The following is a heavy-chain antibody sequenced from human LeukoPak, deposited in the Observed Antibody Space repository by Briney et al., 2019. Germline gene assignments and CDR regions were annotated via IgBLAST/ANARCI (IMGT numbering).Heavy chain of an antibody. D-gene: IGHD6-6*01. J-gene: IGHJ4*02. CDR1: GFTFSSYG. Sequence: GGSLRLSCAASGFTFSSYGMHWVRQAPGRGLEWVAFIRYDGSNKYYADSVKGRFTISRDNSKNTLYLQMNSLRAEDTAVYYCAKDRSSSPAYWGQGTLVTVSS. CDR2: IRYDGSNK. CDR3: AKDRSSSPAY. V-gene: IGHV3-30*02.